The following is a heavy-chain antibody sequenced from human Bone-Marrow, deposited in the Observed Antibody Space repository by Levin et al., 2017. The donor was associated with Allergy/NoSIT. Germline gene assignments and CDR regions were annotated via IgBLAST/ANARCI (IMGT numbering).Heavy chain of an antibody. Sequence: SGPTLVKPTQTLTLTCTFSGFSLTNTGMRLSWVRQSPGKALEWLARIDCDDDKFYSKSLEPRLTIPKATSNNQVVLTITNLDHVDTATYYCARIDFSGWYFELWGRGILVTVSA. V-gene: IGHV2-70*04. CDR1: GFSLTNTGMR. J-gene: IGHJ2*01. D-gene: IGHD3-10*01. CDR3: ARIDFSGWYFEL. CDR2: IDCDDDK.